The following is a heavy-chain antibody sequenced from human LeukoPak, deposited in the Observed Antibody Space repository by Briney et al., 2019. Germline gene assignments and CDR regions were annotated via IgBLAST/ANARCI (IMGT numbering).Heavy chain of an antibody. CDR3: ARGDYSTQLLGTYFDY. V-gene: IGHV4-61*02. Sequence: SQTLSLTCTVSGVSISSGSYYWSWIRQPAGKGLDWIGRIYTSGSTNYNPSLKRRVTISVDTSKNQFSLKLSSVAAEDTAVYYCARGDYSTQLLGTYFDYWGQGTLVTVSS. CDR2: IYTSGST. J-gene: IGHJ4*02. CDR1: GVSISSGSYY. D-gene: IGHD4-11*01.